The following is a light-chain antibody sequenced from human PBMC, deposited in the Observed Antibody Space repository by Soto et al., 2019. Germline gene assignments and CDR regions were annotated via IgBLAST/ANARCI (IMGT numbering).Light chain of an antibody. CDR1: SSNIGAGYD. J-gene: IGLJ1*01. V-gene: IGLV1-40*01. CDR3: QSYENRVSAYNYV. Sequence: QSVLTQPPSVSGAPGQRVTISCTGSSSNIGAGYDVHWYQQLPGTAPKLLIYGNNNRPSGVPDRFSGSKSGTSASLAITGLQSENEADYYCQSYENRVSAYNYVFGTGTKVTVL. CDR2: GNN.